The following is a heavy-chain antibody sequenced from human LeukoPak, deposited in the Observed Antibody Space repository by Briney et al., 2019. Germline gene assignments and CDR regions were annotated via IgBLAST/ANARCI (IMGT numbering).Heavy chain of an antibody. CDR2: INHSGST. CDR3: ARGPSWWATFYYFDY. Sequence: SETLSLTCAVYGGSFSGYYWSWIRQPPGQGLEWIGEINHSGSTNYNPSLKSRVTISVDTSKNQFSLKLSSVTAADTAVYYCARGPSWWATFYYFDYWGQGTLVTVSS. D-gene: IGHD2-8*02. J-gene: IGHJ4*02. V-gene: IGHV4-34*01. CDR1: GGSFSGYY.